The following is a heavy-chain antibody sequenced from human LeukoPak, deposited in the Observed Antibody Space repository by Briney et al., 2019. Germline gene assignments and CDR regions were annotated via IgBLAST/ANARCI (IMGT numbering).Heavy chain of an antibody. Sequence: PGGSLRLSRAAPGFTLSGPWMSWGRQAPGKGLGWVANINQGGSDKYYVDSVKGRFTISRDNANNLLYLQMNSLRGEDTAVYYCTRDRSRAEDDWGQGTLVTVSS. CDR1: GFTLSGPW. J-gene: IGHJ4*02. CDR3: TRDRSRAEDD. CDR2: INQGGSDK. D-gene: IGHD1-14*01. V-gene: IGHV3-7*01.